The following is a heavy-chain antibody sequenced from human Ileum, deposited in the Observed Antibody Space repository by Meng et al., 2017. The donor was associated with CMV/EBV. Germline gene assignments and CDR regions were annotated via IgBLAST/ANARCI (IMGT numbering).Heavy chain of an antibody. J-gene: IGHJ4*02. V-gene: IGHV3-7*01. D-gene: IGHD3-22*01. CDR2: IKQDGSEK. CDR3: ARSYYDSSGHIDC. CDR1: GFTFSSRW. Sequence: ETLSPTCAASGFTFSSRWMSWVRQAPGKGLEWVANIKQDGSEKYYVDSVKGRFTISRDNAKNSLYLQMNSLGAEDTAVYYCARSYYDSSGHIDCWGQGILVTGSS.